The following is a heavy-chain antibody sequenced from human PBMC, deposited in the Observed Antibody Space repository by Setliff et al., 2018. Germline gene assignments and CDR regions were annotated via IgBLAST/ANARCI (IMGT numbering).Heavy chain of an antibody. Sequence: ASVKVSCKASGYTFTSYYMHWVRQAPGHGLEWMGWISAYNSNKKFAQKLQGRVTMTTDTSTSTVYMELRSLRVDDTAVYYCARGGAGLDYWGQGTLVTVSS. CDR1: GYTFTSYY. V-gene: IGHV1-18*04. J-gene: IGHJ4*02. CDR3: ARGGAGLDY. CDR2: ISAYNSNK.